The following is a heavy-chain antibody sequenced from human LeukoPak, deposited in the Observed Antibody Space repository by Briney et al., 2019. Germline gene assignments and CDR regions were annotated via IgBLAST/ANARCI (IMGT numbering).Heavy chain of an antibody. CDR1: GLIFSYYW. D-gene: IGHD1-26*01. J-gene: IGHJ4*02. CDR2: IKTDGSEA. V-gene: IGHV3-74*01. Sequence: GGSLRLSCEASGLIFSYYWMHWVRQGPGKGLEWVSRIKTDGSEASYADSVKDRFVISRYNSKSMMFLEMKNLRVDDTATYFCARDVGPYGGSPGADWGQGTLVIVSS. CDR3: ARDVGPYGGSPGAD.